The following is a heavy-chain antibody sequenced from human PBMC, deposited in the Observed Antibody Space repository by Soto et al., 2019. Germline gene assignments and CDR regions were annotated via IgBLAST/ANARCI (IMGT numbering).Heavy chain of an antibody. CDR3: ARKLYHKQMARFDP. CDR2: ITGSGSSK. D-gene: IGHD6-13*01. J-gene: IGHJ5*02. V-gene: IGHV3-23*01. CDR1: GFTFSSYA. Sequence: GGSLRLSCAASGFTFSSYAMHWVRQAPGKGLEWVAAITGSGSSKYYADSVKGRFTISRDNSKNTLYLQMNSLRAEDTAVYYCARKLYHKQMARFDPWGQGTLVTVSS.